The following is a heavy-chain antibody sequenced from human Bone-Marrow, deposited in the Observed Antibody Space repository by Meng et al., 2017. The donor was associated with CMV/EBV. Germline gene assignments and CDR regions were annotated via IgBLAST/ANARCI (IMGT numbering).Heavy chain of an antibody. Sequence: SVKVSCKASGGTFSSYAISWVRQAPGQGLEWMGGIIPIFGTANYAQKFQGRVTITTDESTSTAYMELSSLRSDDTAVYYCARGRLGATNWFDPWGQGTLVTVSS. D-gene: IGHD1-26*01. V-gene: IGHV1-69*05. CDR1: GGTFSSYA. CDR2: IIPIFGTA. J-gene: IGHJ5*02. CDR3: ARGRLGATNWFDP.